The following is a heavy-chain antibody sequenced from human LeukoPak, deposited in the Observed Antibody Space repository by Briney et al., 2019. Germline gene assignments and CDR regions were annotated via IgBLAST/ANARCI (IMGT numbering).Heavy chain of an antibody. CDR3: ARDGGNALRGYYMDV. J-gene: IGHJ6*03. CDR1: GFRFSSYA. CDR2: ISGSGVST. V-gene: IGHV3-23*01. Sequence: GGSLRLSCAASGFRFSSYAMSWVRQAPGKGLEWVSAISGSGVSTYYADSVKGRFTVSRDNSKNTLYLQMNSLRAEDTAVYYCARDGGNALRGYYMDVWGKGTTVTVSS. D-gene: IGHD4-23*01.